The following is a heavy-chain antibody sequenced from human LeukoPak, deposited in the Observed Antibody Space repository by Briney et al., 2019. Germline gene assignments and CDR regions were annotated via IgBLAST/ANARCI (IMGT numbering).Heavy chain of an antibody. CDR1: GGSISSSNYY. Sequence: SETLSLICTVSGGSISSSNYYWGWIRQPPGKGLEWIGEINHSGSTNYNPSLKSRVTISVDTSKNQFSLKLSSVTAADTAVYYCARPYYYGSGSYREYFQHWGQGTLVTVSS. D-gene: IGHD3-10*01. J-gene: IGHJ1*01. CDR2: INHSGST. V-gene: IGHV4-39*07. CDR3: ARPYYYGSGSYREYFQH.